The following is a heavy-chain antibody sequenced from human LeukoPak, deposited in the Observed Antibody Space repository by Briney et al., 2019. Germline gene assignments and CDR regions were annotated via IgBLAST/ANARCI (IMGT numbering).Heavy chain of an antibody. CDR3: ARGYSYGTNYFDY. J-gene: IGHJ4*02. Sequence: GGSLRLSCAASGFTFSSYWMHCVRQAPGKGLVWVSRINSDGSSTSYTDSVKGRFTISRDNAKNSLYLQMNSLRAEDTAVYYCARGYSYGTNYFDYWGQGTLVTVSS. V-gene: IGHV3-74*01. CDR2: INSDGSST. CDR1: GFTFSSYW. D-gene: IGHD5-18*01.